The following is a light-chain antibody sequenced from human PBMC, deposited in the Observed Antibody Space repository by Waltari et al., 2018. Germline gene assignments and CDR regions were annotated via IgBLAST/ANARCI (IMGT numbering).Light chain of an antibody. CDR3: QQYYSSPAT. J-gene: IGKJ1*01. V-gene: IGKV1-12*01. CDR2: GAS. CDR1: QDISTW. Sequence: DIQMTQSPSSVSASVGDRVIITCRASQDISTWLAWYQQRVGKAPKLLIYGASTLQSGVPSRFSGSGSGTDFTLTISCLQSEDFAIYYCQQYYSSPATFGQGTKVEIK.